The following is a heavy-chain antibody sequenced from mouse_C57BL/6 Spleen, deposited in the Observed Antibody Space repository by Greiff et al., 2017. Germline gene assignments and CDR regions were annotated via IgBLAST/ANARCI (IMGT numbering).Heavy chain of an antibody. CDR1: GYTFTSYW. V-gene: IGHV1-72*01. D-gene: IGHD1-1*01. Sequence: QVQLQQPGAELVKPGASVKLSCKASGYTFTSYWMHWVKQRPGRGLEWIGRIDPNSGGTKYNEKFKSKATLTVDKPSSTSYMQLSSLASEDSAVYYGAREGITTVVAYYYAMDYWGQGTSVTVSS. CDR3: AREGITTVVAYYYAMDY. J-gene: IGHJ4*01. CDR2: IDPNSGGT.